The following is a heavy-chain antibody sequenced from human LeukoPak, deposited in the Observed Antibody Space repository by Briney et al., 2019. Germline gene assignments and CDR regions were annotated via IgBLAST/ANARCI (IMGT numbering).Heavy chain of an antibody. J-gene: IGHJ4*02. Sequence: PSETLSLTCAVYGGSSSGYYWSWIRQPPGKGLEWIGEINHSGSTNYNPSLKSRVTISVDTSKNQFSLKLSSVTAADTAVYYCARPGEGYCSSTSCYAWYYFDYWGQGTLVTVSS. D-gene: IGHD2-2*01. V-gene: IGHV4-34*01. CDR1: GGSSSGYY. CDR2: INHSGST. CDR3: ARPGEGYCSSTSCYAWYYFDY.